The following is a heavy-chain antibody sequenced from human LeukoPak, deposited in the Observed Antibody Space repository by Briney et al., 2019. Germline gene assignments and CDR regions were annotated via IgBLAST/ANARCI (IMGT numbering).Heavy chain of an antibody. Sequence: GGSLRLSCAASGFTFSSYAMSWVRQAPGKGLEWVSAISGSDGSTYYADSVKGRFTVSRDNSNNTLYPQMNSLRAEDTAVYYCAKDLAAANYYYYCMDVWGKGTTVTVSS. CDR1: GFTFSSYA. V-gene: IGHV3-23*01. CDR2: ISGSDGST. D-gene: IGHD6-25*01. CDR3: AKDLAAANYYYYCMDV. J-gene: IGHJ6*03.